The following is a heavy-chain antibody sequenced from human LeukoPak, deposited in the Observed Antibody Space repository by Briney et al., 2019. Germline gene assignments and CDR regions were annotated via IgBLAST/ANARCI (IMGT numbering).Heavy chain of an antibody. CDR2: IKQDGSEK. V-gene: IGHV3-7*01. J-gene: IGHJ6*03. D-gene: IGHD6-13*01. CDR1: GFTFSSYW. Sequence: PGGSLRLSCAASGFTFSSYWMSWVRQAPGKGLEWVANIKQDGSEKYYVDSVKGRFTISRDNAKNSLYLQMNSLRAEDTAVYYCARDRGSSTYIKSPMDVWGKGTTVTVSS. CDR3: ARDRGSSTYIKSPMDV.